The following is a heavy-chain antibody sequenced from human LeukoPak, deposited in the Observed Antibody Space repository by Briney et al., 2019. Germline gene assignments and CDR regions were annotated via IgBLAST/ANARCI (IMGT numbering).Heavy chain of an antibody. CDR3: ARFAAGGSYYYYMDV. J-gene: IGHJ6*03. CDR2: IGTSSTTI. Sequence: GGSLRLSCAVSGFNFSDYYMNWVRQPPGKGLEWVSNIGTSSTTIYYADSVKGRFTISRDNAKNSLYLQMNSLRADDTAVYYCARFAAGGSYYYYMDVWGKGTTVTVSS. D-gene: IGHD6-25*01. CDR1: GFNFSDYY. V-gene: IGHV3-48*01.